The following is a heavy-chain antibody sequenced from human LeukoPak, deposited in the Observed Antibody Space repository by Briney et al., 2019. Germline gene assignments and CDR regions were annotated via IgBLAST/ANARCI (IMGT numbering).Heavy chain of an antibody. Sequence: SETLSLTCAVSGVSVSSGSYYWRWIRQPPGKGLEWIGYIYYSGSTNYNPSLKSRVTISVDTSKNQFSLKLSSVTAADTAVYYCARDGYYYGPVDVWGKGTTVTVSS. CDR2: IYYSGST. CDR1: GVSVSSGSYY. CDR3: ARDGYYYGPVDV. D-gene: IGHD3-10*01. J-gene: IGHJ6*04. V-gene: IGHV4-61*01.